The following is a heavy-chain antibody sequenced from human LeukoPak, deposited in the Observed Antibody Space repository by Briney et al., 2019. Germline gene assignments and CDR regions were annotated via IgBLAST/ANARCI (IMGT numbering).Heavy chain of an antibody. V-gene: IGHV4-30-4*08. CDR3: ARGSSSDYAFWSGYSAGYYYYYYMDV. CDR2: IYYSAST. D-gene: IGHD3-3*01. Sequence: SETLSLSCTVSGGSISSGDYCWSWIRQPPWKGLGWIGYIYYSASTSYNPSLKSRVTISVDTSKSQFSLKLSSVTAADTAVYYCARGSSSDYAFWSGYSAGYYYYYYMDVWGKGTTVTVSS. CDR1: GGSISSGDYC. J-gene: IGHJ6*03.